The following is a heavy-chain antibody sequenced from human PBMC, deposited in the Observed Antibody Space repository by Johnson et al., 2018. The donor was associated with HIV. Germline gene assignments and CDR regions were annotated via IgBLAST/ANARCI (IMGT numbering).Heavy chain of an antibody. J-gene: IGHJ3*02. CDR2: ISTSGSTL. V-gene: IGHV3-11*01. Sequence: QVQLVESGGGLVKPGGSLRLSCAASGFTFSDYYMSWIRQAAGKGLEWLSYISTSGSTLYYADSVKGRFTISRDNDKNSLYLQMNSLRAEDTAVYYCARDPGFDDAFDIWGQGTMVTVSS. CDR1: GFTFSDYY. CDR3: ARDPGFDDAFDI.